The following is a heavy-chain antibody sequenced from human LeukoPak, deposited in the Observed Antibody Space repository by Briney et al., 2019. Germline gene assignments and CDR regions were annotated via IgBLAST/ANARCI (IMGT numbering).Heavy chain of an antibody. V-gene: IGHV4-39*07. CDR1: GGSISGSDYY. CDR2: IYYSGRT. CDR3: ATGDYGDYPLGY. D-gene: IGHD4-17*01. Sequence: SETLSLTCTVSGGSISGSDYYWGCIRQPPGKGLEWIGSIYYSGRTFYNPSLKSRVTISVDKSKNQFSLKLSSVTAADTAVYYCATGDYGDYPLGYWGQGTLVTVSS. J-gene: IGHJ4*02.